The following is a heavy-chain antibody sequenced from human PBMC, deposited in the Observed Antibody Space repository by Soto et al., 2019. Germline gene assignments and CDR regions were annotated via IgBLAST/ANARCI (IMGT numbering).Heavy chain of an antibody. CDR2: INAGNGNT. CDR3: ARAWVVVTAPDY. CDR1: GYTFTSYA. J-gene: IGHJ4*02. D-gene: IGHD2-21*02. V-gene: IGHV1-3*01. Sequence: GASVKVSCKASGYTFTSYAMHWVRQAPGQRLDWMGWINAGNGNTKYSQKFQGRVTITRDTSASTAYMELSSLRSEDTAVYYCARAWVVVTAPDYWGQGTLVTVS.